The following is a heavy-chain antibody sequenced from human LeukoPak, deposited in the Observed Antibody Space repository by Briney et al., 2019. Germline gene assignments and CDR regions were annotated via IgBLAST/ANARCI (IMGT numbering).Heavy chain of an antibody. J-gene: IGHJ4*02. CDR2: RSIYNGNT. D-gene: IGHD1-26*01. CDR1: GYDFINYG. V-gene: IGHV1-18*01. CDR3: ARSGMGTTTLSLYSDY. Sequence: ASVKVSCKASGYDFINYGISWVRQAPGQGLEWMGWRSIYNGNTDYKLQGRVTMTTDTSTSTAYMEVRSLRSDDTAVYYCARSGMGTTTLSLYSDYWGQGTLVTVSS.